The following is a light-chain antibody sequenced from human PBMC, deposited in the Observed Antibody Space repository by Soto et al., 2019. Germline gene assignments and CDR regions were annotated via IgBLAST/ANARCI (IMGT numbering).Light chain of an antibody. Sequence: IVLTQSPGTLSLSPGERATLSCRASQSVSSSYLAWYQQKPGQAPRLLIYGASSRATGIPVRFSGSGSGTDFTLTISRLEPEDFAVYYCQQYGSSATFGQGTRLEIK. V-gene: IGKV3-20*01. CDR1: QSVSSSY. J-gene: IGKJ5*01. CDR2: GAS. CDR3: QQYGSSAT.